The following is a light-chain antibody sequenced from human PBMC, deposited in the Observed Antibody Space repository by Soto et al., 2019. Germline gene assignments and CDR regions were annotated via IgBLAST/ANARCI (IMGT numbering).Light chain of an antibody. J-gene: IGKJ2*01. CDR3: LQYESYPYT. Sequence: DIQMTQSPSSLSASVGDRVTIFCRASQGIDNYLAWFQQKPGKAPKCLIYGASSLQSGVPSKFSGSGFGTDFTLTINILQPEDFAAYYCLQYESYPYTFGQGTKLEIK. CDR1: QGIDNY. V-gene: IGKV1-16*02. CDR2: GAS.